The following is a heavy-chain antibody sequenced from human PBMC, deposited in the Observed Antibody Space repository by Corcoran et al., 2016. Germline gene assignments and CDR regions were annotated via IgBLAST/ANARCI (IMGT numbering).Heavy chain of an antibody. Sequence: EVQLVESGGGLVKPGGSLRLSCAASGFTFSNAWMNWVRQAPGEGLEWVGRIKSKSDGGTTDYAAPLKGRFTISRDDSKNTLYLQMNSRKIQDTAVYYCRTEIATPGPDEYWGQGTLVSVFS. CDR1: GFTFSNAW. J-gene: IGHJ4*02. CDR3: RTEIATPGPDEY. CDR2: IKSKSDGGTT. D-gene: IGHD6-6*01. V-gene: IGHV3-15*07.